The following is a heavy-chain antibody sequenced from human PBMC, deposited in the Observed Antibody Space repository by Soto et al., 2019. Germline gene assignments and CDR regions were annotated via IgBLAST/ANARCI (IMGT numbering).Heavy chain of an antibody. J-gene: IGHJ6*02. V-gene: IGHV4-59*01. CDR2: IYYSGST. CDR3: ARYAGFGELILRHYYYYGMDV. Sequence: SETLSLTCTVSGGSISSYYWSWIRQPPGKGLEWIGYIYYSGSTNYNPSLKSRVTISVDTSKNQFSLKLSSVTAADTAVYYCARYAGFGELILRHYYYYGMDVSGQGTTVTVSS. CDR1: GGSISSYY. D-gene: IGHD3-10*01.